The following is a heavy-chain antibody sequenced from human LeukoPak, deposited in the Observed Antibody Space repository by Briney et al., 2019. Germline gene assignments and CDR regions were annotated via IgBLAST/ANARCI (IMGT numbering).Heavy chain of an antibody. J-gene: IGHJ6*02. CDR2: ISGSGGST. V-gene: IGHV3-23*01. CDR1: GFTFSSYA. D-gene: IGHD5-12*01. CDR3: AIIGSGYDPLYYYYYGMDV. Sequence: GGSLRLSCAASGFTFSSYAMSWVRQAPGKGLEWVSAISGSGGSTYYADSVKGRFTISRDNSNNTLYLQMNSLRAEDTAVYYCAIIGSGYDPLYYYYYGMDVWGQGTTVTVSS.